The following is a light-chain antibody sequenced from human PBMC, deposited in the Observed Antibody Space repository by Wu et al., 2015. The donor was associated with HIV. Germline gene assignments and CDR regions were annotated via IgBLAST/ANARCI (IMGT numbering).Light chain of an antibody. V-gene: IGKV3-15*01. CDR2: GAS. Sequence: EIVMTQSPDTLSVSAGERAIVSCRASQSVSSNLAWYQQKPGQAPRLLIFGASTRATGIPARFSGSGSETEFALTISSMQSEDSAVYYCQQYHSWPPLTFGGG. J-gene: IGKJ4*01. CDR3: QQYHSWPPLT. CDR1: QSVSSN.